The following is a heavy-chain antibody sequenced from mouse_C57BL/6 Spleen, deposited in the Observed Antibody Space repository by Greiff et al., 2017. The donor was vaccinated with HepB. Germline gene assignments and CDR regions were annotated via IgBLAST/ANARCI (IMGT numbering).Heavy chain of an antibody. CDR1: GFTFTDYY. CDR2: IRNKANGNTT. V-gene: IGHV7-3*01. J-gene: IGHJ3*01. Sequence: EVKLMESGGGLVQPGGSLSLSCAASGFTFTDYYMSWVRQPPGKALEWLGFIRNKANGNTTEYSASVKGRFTISRDNSQSILYLQMNARRAEDIATYYCARLWVTTPFFAYWGQGTLVTVSA. CDR3: ARLWVTTPFFAY. D-gene: IGHD2-2*01.